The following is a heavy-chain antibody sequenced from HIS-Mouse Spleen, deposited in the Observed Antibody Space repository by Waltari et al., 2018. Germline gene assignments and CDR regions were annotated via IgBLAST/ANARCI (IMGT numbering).Heavy chain of an antibody. V-gene: IGHV4-39*07. CDR3: AREIPYSSSWYDWYFDL. CDR1: GGSMSSLSYY. CDR2: IYYSGST. D-gene: IGHD6-13*01. J-gene: IGHJ2*01. Sequence: QLQLQESGPGLVKPSETLSLPCTVSGGSMSSLSYYWGWIRQPPGKGLYWIGSIYYSGSTYYNPSLKSRVTISVDTSKNQFSLKLSSVTAADTAVYYCAREIPYSSSWYDWYFDLWGRGTLVTVSS.